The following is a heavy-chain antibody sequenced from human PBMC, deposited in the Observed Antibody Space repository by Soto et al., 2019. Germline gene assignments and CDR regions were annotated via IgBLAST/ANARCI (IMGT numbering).Heavy chain of an antibody. CDR2: ISSSSSYK. CDR1: GLTFSSYS. D-gene: IGHD3-22*01. V-gene: IGHV3-21*01. J-gene: IGHJ4*02. Sequence: EVQLVESGGGLGKPGGSLRLSCAASGLTFSSYSMNWVRQAPGKGLEWVSSISSSSSYKYYADSVKGRFTISRDNAKNSLYLQMNSLRAEDTAVSYCARGGRITMIVVVSDYWGQGTLVTFSS. CDR3: ARGGRITMIVVVSDY.